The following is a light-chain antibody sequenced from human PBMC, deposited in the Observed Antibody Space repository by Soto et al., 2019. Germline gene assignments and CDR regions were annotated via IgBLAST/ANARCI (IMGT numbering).Light chain of an antibody. V-gene: IGKV3-11*01. CDR3: QQRSNWPLLT. CDR1: QSVSSY. J-gene: IGKJ4*01. Sequence: EIVLTQSPATRSLSPGEKAPLSSRASQSVSSYLAWYQQKPGQAPRLLIYDASNRATGIPARFSGSGSGTDFTLTISSLEPEDFAVYYCQQRSNWPLLTFGGGTKVEIK. CDR2: DAS.